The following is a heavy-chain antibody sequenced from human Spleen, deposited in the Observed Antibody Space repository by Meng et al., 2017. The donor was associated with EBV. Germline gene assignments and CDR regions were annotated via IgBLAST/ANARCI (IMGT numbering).Heavy chain of an antibody. CDR1: GDSFSAYY. V-gene: IGHV4-34*12. J-gene: IGHJ4*02. Sequence: QVQLQTWGAGLLKPSETLSLTCTVYGDSFSAYYWRWIRQPPGRGLEWIGDVIHSGNTSYSPSLKSRVTISVDTSKRQFSLKLRSKTAADTAVYYCATGWGKANYWGQGTLVTVSS. CDR2: VIHSGNT. D-gene: IGHD3-16*01. CDR3: ATGWGKANY.